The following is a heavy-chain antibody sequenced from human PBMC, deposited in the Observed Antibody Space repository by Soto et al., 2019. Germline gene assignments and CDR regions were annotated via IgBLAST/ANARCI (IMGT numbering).Heavy chain of an antibody. Sequence: GGSLRLSCAASGFTFSSYGMHWVRQAPGKGLEWVAVISYDGSNKYYADSVKGRFTISRDNSKNTLYLQMNSLRAEDTAVYYCAKDSPDIMITTDWGQRTLVTVSS. J-gene: IGHJ4*02. V-gene: IGHV3-30*18. D-gene: IGHD3-16*01. CDR3: AKDSPDIMITTD. CDR2: ISYDGSNK. CDR1: GFTFSSYG.